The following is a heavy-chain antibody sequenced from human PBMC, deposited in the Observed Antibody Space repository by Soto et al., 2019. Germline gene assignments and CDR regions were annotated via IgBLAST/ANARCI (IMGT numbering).Heavy chain of an antibody. J-gene: IGHJ4*02. CDR1: GFSLSTNGVG. V-gene: IGHV2-5*02. CDR2: IYWDDDK. CDR3: THRVGGAGDFDY. Sequence: QITLKESGPTLVKPTQTLTLTCTFSGFSLSTNGVGVGWIRQPPGKALEWLALIYWDDDKRFSPSLKNRLTITKDTSKNQVVLTVTNMDPVDTDTYYCTHRVGGAGDFDYWGQGTLVTVSS. D-gene: IGHD1-26*01.